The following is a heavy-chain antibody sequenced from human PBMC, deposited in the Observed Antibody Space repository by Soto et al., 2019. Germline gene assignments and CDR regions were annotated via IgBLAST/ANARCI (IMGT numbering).Heavy chain of an antibody. Sequence: QVQLVQSGAEVKKPGASVKVSCKASGYTFSSYAISWVRQAPGQGLEWMGWISAYNGNTNYAQKLQGRVTMTTDTSTSTADMERRSLRSDDTAVYYWARDLGGGLFDPWGQGTLVTVSS. V-gene: IGHV1-18*01. D-gene: IGHD3-16*01. J-gene: IGHJ5*02. CDR2: ISAYNGNT. CDR1: GYTFSSYA. CDR3: ARDLGGGLFDP.